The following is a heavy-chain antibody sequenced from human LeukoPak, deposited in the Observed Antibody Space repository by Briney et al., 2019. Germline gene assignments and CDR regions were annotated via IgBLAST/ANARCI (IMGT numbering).Heavy chain of an antibody. CDR1: GYTFTSYD. Sequence: GASVKVSCKASGYTFTSYDINWVRQATGQGLEWVGWMNPNSGNTGYAQKFQGRVTMTRNTSISTAYMELSSLRSEDTAVYYCARGGFGFGENDAFDIWGQGTMVTVSS. J-gene: IGHJ3*02. D-gene: IGHD3-10*01. CDR2: MNPNSGNT. CDR3: ARGGFGFGENDAFDI. V-gene: IGHV1-8*01.